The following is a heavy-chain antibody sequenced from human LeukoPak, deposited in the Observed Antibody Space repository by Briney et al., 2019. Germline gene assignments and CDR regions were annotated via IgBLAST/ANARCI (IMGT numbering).Heavy chain of an antibody. CDR3: ARVWGIAAAGGEIEY. CDR2: IKHDGSEI. D-gene: IGHD6-13*01. J-gene: IGHJ4*02. CDR1: GFTFSSYW. Sequence: GGSLRLSCAASGFTFSSYWMSWVRQAPGKGPEWVANIKHDGSEINYVDSVKGRFTISRDNAKNSLYLQMNSLRDEDTAVYYCARVWGIAAAGGEIEYWGQGTLVTVSS. V-gene: IGHV3-7*02.